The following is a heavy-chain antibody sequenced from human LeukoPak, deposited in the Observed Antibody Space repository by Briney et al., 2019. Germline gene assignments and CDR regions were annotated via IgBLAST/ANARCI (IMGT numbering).Heavy chain of an antibody. CDR3: ARDFTNQNPLLWFGELFPVDY. D-gene: IGHD3-10*01. CDR1: RFTSSSYS. Sequence: GGSLRLSCAASRFTSSSYSMNWVRQAPGKGLEWVSSISSSSSYIYYADSVKGRFTISRDNAKNSLYLQMNSLRAADTAVYYCARDFTNQNPLLWFGELFPVDYWGQGTLVTVSA. V-gene: IGHV3-21*01. CDR2: ISSSSSYI. J-gene: IGHJ4*02.